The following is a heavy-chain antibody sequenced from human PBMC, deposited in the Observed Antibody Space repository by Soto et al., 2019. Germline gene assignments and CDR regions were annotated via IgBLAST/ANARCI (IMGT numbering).Heavy chain of an antibody. CDR2: NIPLFGTE. J-gene: IGHJ5*01. V-gene: IGHV1-69*01. Sequence: QVQLVQSGAEVKKPGSSVKVSCKASGGTFSSYAISCVRLDPGQGLEWMGGNIPLFGTENYAQKFQGRVRITADESTRTAYMELRSLGSEDTAVYCCARLIAVAGTQVGWSDSWGQGTLVTVSS. D-gene: IGHD6-19*01. CDR3: ARLIAVAGTQVGWSDS. CDR1: GGTFSSYA.